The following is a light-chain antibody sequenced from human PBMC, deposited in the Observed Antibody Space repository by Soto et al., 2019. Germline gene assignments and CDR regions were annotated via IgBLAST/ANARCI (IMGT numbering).Light chain of an antibody. CDR3: QQSYSTPRT. V-gene: IGKV3-20*01. CDR1: QSVSSTY. J-gene: IGKJ1*01. CDR2: SSS. Sequence: ELVLTQSPGTLSLSPGDRATLSCRASQSVSSTYLAWYQQRPGQAPRLLIYSSSSRASGIPDRFSGSGSGTDFTLTISRLEPEDFATYYCQQSYSTPRTFGQGTKVEIK.